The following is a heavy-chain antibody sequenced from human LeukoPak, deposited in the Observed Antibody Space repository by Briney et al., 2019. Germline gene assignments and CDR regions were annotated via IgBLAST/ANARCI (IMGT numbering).Heavy chain of an antibody. J-gene: IGHJ4*02. CDR2: ISYDGSNK. CDR3: ARHRLWAYDY. D-gene: IGHD7-27*01. Sequence: GRSLRLSCAASGFTFSSYAMHWVRQAPGKGLEWVAVISYDGSNKYYADSVKGRFTISRDNSKNTLYLQMNSLRAEDTAVYYCARHRLWAYDYWGQGTLVTVSS. CDR1: GFTFSSYA. V-gene: IGHV3-30-3*01.